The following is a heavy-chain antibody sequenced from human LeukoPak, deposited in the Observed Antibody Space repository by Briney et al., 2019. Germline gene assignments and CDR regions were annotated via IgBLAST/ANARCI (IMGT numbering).Heavy chain of an antibody. J-gene: IGHJ6*04. Sequence: SVKVSCKASGYTFTSYGISWVRQAPGQGLEWMGRIIPILGIANYAQKFQGRVTTTADKSTSTAYMELSSLRSEDTAVYYCARDRYSSSWYGGSGRAVGGKGTTVPVS. CDR1: GYTFTSYG. D-gene: IGHD6-13*01. CDR2: IIPILGIA. CDR3: ARDRYSSSWYGGSGRAV. V-gene: IGHV1-69*04.